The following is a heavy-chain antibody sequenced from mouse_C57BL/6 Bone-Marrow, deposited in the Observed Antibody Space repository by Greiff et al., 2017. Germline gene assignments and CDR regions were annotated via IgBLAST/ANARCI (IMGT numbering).Heavy chain of an antibody. Sequence: QVQLQQSGAELVRPGTSVKMSCKASGYTFTNYWMGWAKQRPGHGLEWIGDIYPGGGDSNYNEKFKGKGTLTADKSSSAAYMQFSSLTSEDSAIYFCARSDGYSGYYAMDYWGQGTSVTVSS. CDR1: GYTFTNYW. D-gene: IGHD2-3*01. CDR3: ARSDGYSGYYAMDY. J-gene: IGHJ4*01. V-gene: IGHV1-63*01. CDR2: IYPGGGDS.